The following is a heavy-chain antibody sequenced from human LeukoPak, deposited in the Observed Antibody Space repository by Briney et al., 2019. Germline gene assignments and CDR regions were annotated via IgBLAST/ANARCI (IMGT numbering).Heavy chain of an antibody. J-gene: IGHJ5*02. CDR3: ARVGASRVGWFDP. CDR1: GGSISSSSYF. D-gene: IGHD1-26*01. CDR2: IYHSGGT. V-gene: IGHV4-39*07. Sequence: SETLSLTCSVSGGSISSSSYFWGWIRQPPGKGLEWIGNIYHSGGTNIQPSLKSRVTISVDTSKNQFSLRLTSVTAADTALYYCARVGASRVGWFDPWGQGTLVTVSS.